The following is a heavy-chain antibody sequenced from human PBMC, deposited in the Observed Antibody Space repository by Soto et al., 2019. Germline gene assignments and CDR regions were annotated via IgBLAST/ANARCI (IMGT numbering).Heavy chain of an antibody. V-gene: IGHV4-4*07. CDR1: GGATRSSY. J-gene: IGHJ6*02. Sequence: KTSDTLSLTFTVSGGATRSSYGRWVRQPAGKGLEWIGRIYTSGSTNYNPSLKSRVTMSVDTSKNQFSLKLSSVTAADTAAYYCARQGYYYGMDVWGQGTTVTVSS. CDR3: ARQGYYYGMDV. CDR2: IYTSGST.